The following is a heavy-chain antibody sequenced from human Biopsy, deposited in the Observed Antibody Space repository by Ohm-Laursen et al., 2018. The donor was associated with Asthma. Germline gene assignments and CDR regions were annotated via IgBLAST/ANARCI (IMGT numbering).Heavy chain of an antibody. J-gene: IGHJ4*02. Sequence: SSVKVSCKASGGSFSNFAFSWVRQAPGHGLEWMGTILTKFDITSYAEKFQGRVTITADKSTSTTHMELSRLRSEDTAVYYCARSYDTDFYPVLVLDYWAREPWSPSRQ. D-gene: IGHD3-22*01. CDR3: ARSYDTDFYPVLVLDY. CDR2: ILTKFDIT. V-gene: IGHV1-69*04. CDR1: GGSFSNFA.